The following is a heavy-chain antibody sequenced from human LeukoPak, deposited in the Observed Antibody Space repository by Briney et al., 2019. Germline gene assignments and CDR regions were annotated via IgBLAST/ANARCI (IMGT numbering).Heavy chain of an antibody. CDR3: AKYSSSWYFDY. V-gene: IGHV3-23*01. Sequence: GGSLRLSCAASGFTFSSYAMSWVRQAPGKGLEWVSAISGSGGTTYYADSVKGRFTISRDNSKNTLYLQMNSLRAEDTALYYCAKYSSSWYFDYWGQGTLVTVSS. J-gene: IGHJ4*02. D-gene: IGHD6-13*01. CDR2: ISGSGGTT. CDR1: GFTFSSYA.